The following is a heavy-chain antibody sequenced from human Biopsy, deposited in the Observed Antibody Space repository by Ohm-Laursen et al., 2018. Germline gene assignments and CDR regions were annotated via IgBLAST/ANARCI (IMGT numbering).Heavy chain of an antibody. J-gene: IGHJ6*02. Sequence: SLRLSCSASGFTFSIYAIHWVRQAPGQGLEHVAAINSNGGTTYYVNSVKGRFTISRDNSKNTVSLQMGSLRNEDMAVYYCARGNSENNYYFAMDVWGQGTTVTVSS. CDR2: INSNGGTT. V-gene: IGHV3-64*01. D-gene: IGHD1-26*01. CDR3: ARGNSENNYYFAMDV. CDR1: GFTFSIYA.